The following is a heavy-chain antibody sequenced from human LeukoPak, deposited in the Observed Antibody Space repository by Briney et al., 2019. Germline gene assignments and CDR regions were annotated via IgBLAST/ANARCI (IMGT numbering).Heavy chain of an antibody. V-gene: IGHV3-23*01. CDR1: GFTFSSYA. CDR3: ARDYADYVGYFFFDY. CDR2: ISGGGETT. D-gene: IGHD4-17*01. J-gene: IGHJ4*02. Sequence: GGSLRLSCAASGFTFSSYAMNWVRQAPGKGLEWVSSISGGGETTYYADSAKGRFTISRDNSQNTLYLQMNSLRAEDTAVYYCARDYADYVGYFFFDYWGQETLVTVSS.